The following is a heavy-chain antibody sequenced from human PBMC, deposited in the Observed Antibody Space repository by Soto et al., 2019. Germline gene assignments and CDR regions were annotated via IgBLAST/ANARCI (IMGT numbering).Heavy chain of an antibody. CDR3: ARDFWAPDIFGVVYYYYGMDV. CDR1: GFTFSSYW. V-gene: IGHV3-74*01. D-gene: IGHD3-3*02. Sequence: GGSLRLSCAASGFTFSSYWMHWVRQAPGKGLVWVSRINSDGSSTSYADSVKGRFTVSRDNAKNTLYLQMNSLRAEDTAVYYCARDFWAPDIFGVVYYYYGMDVWGQGTTVTVSS. J-gene: IGHJ6*02. CDR2: INSDGSST.